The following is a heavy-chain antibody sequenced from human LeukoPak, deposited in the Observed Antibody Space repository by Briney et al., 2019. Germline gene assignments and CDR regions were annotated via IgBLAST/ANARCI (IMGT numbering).Heavy chain of an antibody. CDR3: ASASSHRIAAGGDY. Sequence: GGSLRLSCAASGFTFSNYWMHWVRQAPGKGLVWVSRIDSDGSSRNYADSVKGRFTISRDNAKNTLYLQMNSLRAEDTAVYYCASASSHRIAAGGDYWGQGTLVTVSS. J-gene: IGHJ4*02. CDR2: IDSDGSSR. V-gene: IGHV3-74*01. D-gene: IGHD6-13*01. CDR1: GFTFSNYW.